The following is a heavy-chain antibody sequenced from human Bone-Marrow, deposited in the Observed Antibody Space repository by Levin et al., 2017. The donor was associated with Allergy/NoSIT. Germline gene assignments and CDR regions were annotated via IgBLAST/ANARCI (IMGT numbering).Heavy chain of an antibody. D-gene: IGHD6-19*01. CDR1: GFSLTTSGMR. V-gene: IGHV2-70*04. CDR2: VDWDDDI. Sequence: QTLSLTCTFSGFSLTTSGMRVNWIRQPPGKALEWLARVDWDDDIFYRTSLRTRLTISKDTSRNQVVLTMTNMDPGDTGTYYCARMRVDASGLLDHWGQGMLVTVSS. J-gene: IGHJ4*02. CDR3: ARMRVDASGLLDH.